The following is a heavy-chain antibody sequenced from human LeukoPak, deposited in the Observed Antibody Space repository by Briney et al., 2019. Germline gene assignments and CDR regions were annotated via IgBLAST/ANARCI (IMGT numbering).Heavy chain of an antibody. CDR2: IYPGDSDT. Sequence: GESLKISCKGSGYSFTSYWIGWVRQMPGKGLEWMGIIYPGDSDTRYSPSFQGQVTISADKSISTAYLQWSSLKASDTAMYYCVRTYYYDSSGYPYYYYGMDVWGQGTTVTVSS. J-gene: IGHJ6*02. D-gene: IGHD3-22*01. V-gene: IGHV5-51*01. CDR3: VRTYYYDSSGYPYYYYGMDV. CDR1: GYSFTSYW.